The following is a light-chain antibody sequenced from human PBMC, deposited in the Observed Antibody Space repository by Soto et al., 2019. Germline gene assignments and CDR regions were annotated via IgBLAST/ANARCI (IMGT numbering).Light chain of an antibody. CDR3: LRYNAFSQT. V-gene: IGKV1-5*01. Sequence: DIQMTQSPSTLSASVGDRVTITCRASQSMNDWLAWYQQKPGKAPKVLIYDASSLQSGVPSRFSGNGSGTEFTLTIDNLQPDDVATYYCLRYNAFSQTFGQGTKVEI. J-gene: IGKJ1*01. CDR2: DAS. CDR1: QSMNDW.